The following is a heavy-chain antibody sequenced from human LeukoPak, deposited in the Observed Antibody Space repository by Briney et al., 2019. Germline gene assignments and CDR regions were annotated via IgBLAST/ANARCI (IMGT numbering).Heavy chain of an antibody. CDR1: GGSLSGHY. CDR3: ARFSWGCSTASCYLTN. V-gene: IGHV4-59*11. J-gene: IGHJ4*02. D-gene: IGHD2-2*01. Sequence: PSETLSLTCTVGGGSLSGHYWGWIRQPPGKGLELVGHIYYAGTTFYNPSLNSGITITLDTSRNQFSLRLTSVIAADTAVYYCARFSWGCSTASCYLTNWGQGTLVTVSS. CDR2: IYYAGTT.